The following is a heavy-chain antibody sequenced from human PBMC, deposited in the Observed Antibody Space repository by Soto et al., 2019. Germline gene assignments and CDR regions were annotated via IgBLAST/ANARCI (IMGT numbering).Heavy chain of an antibody. CDR1: GFTFSNYA. Sequence: GGSLRLSCAASGFTFSNYAMHWVRQAPGKGLEYVSVISSNGGSTYYANSVKGRFTISRDNSKNTLYLQMGSLRAEDMAVYYCARGGRGYEFDYWGQGTLVTVSS. V-gene: IGHV3-64*01. CDR2: ISSNGGST. CDR3: ARGGRGYEFDY. D-gene: IGHD5-12*01. J-gene: IGHJ4*02.